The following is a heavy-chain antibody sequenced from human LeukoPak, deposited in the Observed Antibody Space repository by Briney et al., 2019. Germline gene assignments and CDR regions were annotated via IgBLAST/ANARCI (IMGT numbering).Heavy chain of an antibody. J-gene: IGHJ5*02. CDR1: GGSFSGYY. CDR2: INHGGGT. Sequence: SETLSLTCAVYGGSFSGYYWSWIRQPPGKGLEWIGEINHGGGTNYNPSLKSRVTISVDTSKNQFSLKLSSVTAADTAVYYCARDPPYYGSGSYPHPRWFDPWGQGTLVTVSS. D-gene: IGHD3-10*01. CDR3: ARDPPYYGSGSYPHPRWFDP. V-gene: IGHV4-34*01.